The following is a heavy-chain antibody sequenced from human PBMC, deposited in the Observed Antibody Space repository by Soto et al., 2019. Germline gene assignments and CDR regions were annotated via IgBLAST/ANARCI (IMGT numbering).Heavy chain of an antibody. D-gene: IGHD1-26*01. J-gene: IGHJ3*02. CDR2: IWYDGSNK. CDR3: ASDSIVGATDAFDI. Sequence: QVQLVESGGGVVQPGRSLRLSCAASGFTFSSYGMHWVRQAPGKGLEWVAVIWYDGSNKYYADSVKGRFTISRDKSKNTLYLQMNSLRAEDTAVYYCASDSIVGATDAFDIWGQGTMVTVST. V-gene: IGHV3-33*01. CDR1: GFTFSSYG.